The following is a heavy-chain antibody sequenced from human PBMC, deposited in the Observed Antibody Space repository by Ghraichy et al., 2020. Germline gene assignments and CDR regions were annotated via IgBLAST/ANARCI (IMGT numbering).Heavy chain of an antibody. V-gene: IGHV3-43D*03. CDR1: GFTFDDYA. CDR3: AKANCGGGCYRNLYYFDY. Sequence: GGSLRLSCAASGFTFDDYAMHWVRQAPGKGLEWVSLITSDGGRTFYTDSVKGRFTISRDNSKNSLYLQMNSLSPDDTALYYCAKANCGGGCYRNLYYFDYWGQGTLVTVSS. D-gene: IGHD2-21*02. CDR2: ITSDGGRT. J-gene: IGHJ4*02.